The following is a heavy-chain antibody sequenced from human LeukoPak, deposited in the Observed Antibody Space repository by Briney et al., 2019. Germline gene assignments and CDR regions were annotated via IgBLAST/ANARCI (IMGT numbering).Heavy chain of an antibody. CDR2: ISWNSGSI. CDR1: GFTFDDYA. J-gene: IGHJ4*02. Sequence: PGRSLRLSCAASGFTFDDYAMHWVRQAPGKGLEWVSGISWNSGSIGYADSVKGRFTISRDNAKNSLYLQMNSLRAEDTALYYCARDRRQFFDYWGQGTLVTVSS. CDR3: ARDRRQFFDY. V-gene: IGHV3-9*01.